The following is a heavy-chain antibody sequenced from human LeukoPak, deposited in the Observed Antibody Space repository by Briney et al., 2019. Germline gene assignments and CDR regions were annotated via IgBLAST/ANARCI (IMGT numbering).Heavy chain of an antibody. CDR3: ARKEVVGTRSY. V-gene: IGHV4-39*07. D-gene: IGHD1-26*01. CDR2: INHSGST. CDR1: GGSISSSSYY. Sequence: SETLSLTCTVSGGSISSSSYYWGWIRQPPGKGLEWIGEINHSGSTNYNPSLKSRVTISVDTSKNQFSLKLSSVTAADTAVYYCARKEVVGTRSYWGQGTLVTVSS. J-gene: IGHJ4*02.